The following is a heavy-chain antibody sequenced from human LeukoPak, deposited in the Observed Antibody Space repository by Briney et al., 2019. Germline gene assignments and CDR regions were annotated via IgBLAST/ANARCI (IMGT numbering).Heavy chain of an antibody. CDR1: GFTFSDYY. CDR2: ISSSGSTI. Sequence: GGSLRLSCAASGFTFSDYYMSWIRQAPGKGLEWVSYISSSGSTIYYADSVKGRFTISRDNAKNSLYLQMNSLRAEDTAVYYCARDVVLRYSIPGDYYYGMDVWGQGTTVTVSS. CDR3: ARDVVLRYSIPGDYYYGMDV. D-gene: IGHD3-9*01. J-gene: IGHJ6*02. V-gene: IGHV3-11*01.